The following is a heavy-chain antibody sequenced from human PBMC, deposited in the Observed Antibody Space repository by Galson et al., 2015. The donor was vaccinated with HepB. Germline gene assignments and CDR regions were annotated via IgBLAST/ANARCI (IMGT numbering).Heavy chain of an antibody. D-gene: IGHD3-3*01. CDR2: ISAYNGNT. J-gene: IGHJ6*02. CDR3: ARDLYYDFWSGYYTDYYYYYGMDV. Sequence: SVKVSCKASGYTFTSYGISWVRQAPGQGLEWMGWISAYNGNTNYAQKLQGRVTMTTDTSTSTAYMELRSLRSDDTAVYYCARDLYYDFWSGYYTDYYYYYGMDVWGQGTTVTVSS. V-gene: IGHV1-18*04. CDR1: GYTFTSYG.